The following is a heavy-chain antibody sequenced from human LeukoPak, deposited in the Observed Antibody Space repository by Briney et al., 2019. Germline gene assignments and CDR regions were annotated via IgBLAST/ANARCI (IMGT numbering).Heavy chain of an antibody. CDR3: ARDLRGSRWFDP. V-gene: IGHV4-61*02. D-gene: IGHD3-10*01. J-gene: IGHJ5*02. CDR1: GGSISSGSYY. CDR2: IYTSGST. Sequence: TLSLTCTVSGGSISSGSYYWSWIRQPAGKGLEWIGRIYTSGSTNYNPSLKSRVTISVDTSKNQFSLKLSSVTAADTAVYYCARDLRGSRWFDPWGQGTLVTVSS.